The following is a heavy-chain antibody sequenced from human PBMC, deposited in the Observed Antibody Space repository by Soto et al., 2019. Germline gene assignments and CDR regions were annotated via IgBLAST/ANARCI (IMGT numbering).Heavy chain of an antibody. J-gene: IGHJ4*02. Sequence: PGGSLRLSCVASGFTFSNYWMHWVRQAPGKGLEWVSRISSDGSSTTYADSVKGRFTISRDNAKNMLYLQMNSLRAEDTAVYYCAKENGYSSSWFEFDYWGQGTLVTVSS. CDR3: AKENGYSSSWFEFDY. V-gene: IGHV3-74*01. CDR1: GFTFSNYW. CDR2: ISSDGSST. D-gene: IGHD6-13*01.